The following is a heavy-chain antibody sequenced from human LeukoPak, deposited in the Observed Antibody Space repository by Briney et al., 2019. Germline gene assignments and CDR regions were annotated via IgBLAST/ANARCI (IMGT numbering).Heavy chain of an antibody. CDR2: IYYSGST. V-gene: IGHV4-30-4*08. J-gene: IGHJ4*02. D-gene: IGHD4-17*01. Sequence: SQTLSLTCTVSGGPIGSGDYYWSWIRQPPGKGLEWIGYIYYSGSTYYNPSLKSRVTISVDTSKNQFSLKLSSVTAADTAVYYCARDLTHYGDFDYWGQGTLVTVSS. CDR1: GGPIGSGDYY. CDR3: ARDLTHYGDFDY.